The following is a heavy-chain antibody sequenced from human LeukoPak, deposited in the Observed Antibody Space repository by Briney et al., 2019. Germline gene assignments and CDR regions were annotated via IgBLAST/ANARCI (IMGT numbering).Heavy chain of an antibody. D-gene: IGHD6-19*01. CDR1: GGSFSGYY. CDR2: INHSGST. J-gene: IGHJ5*02. Sequence: PSETLSLTCAVYGGSFSGYYWSWIRQPPGKGLEWIGEINHSGSTNYNPSLKSRVTISVDTSKNQFSLKLSSVTAADTAVYYCARRPKMGGSSGWYRGSGWFDPWGQGTLVTVSS. V-gene: IGHV4-34*01. CDR3: ARRPKMGGSSGWYRGSGWFDP.